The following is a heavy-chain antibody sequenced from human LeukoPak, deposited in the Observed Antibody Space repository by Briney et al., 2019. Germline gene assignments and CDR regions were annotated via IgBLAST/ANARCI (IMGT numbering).Heavy chain of an antibody. CDR1: GYSFTSYW. V-gene: IGHV5-51*01. D-gene: IGHD6-13*01. Sequence: GESLKISCKGSGYSFTSYWISWVRQMPGKGLEWMGIIYPGDSDTRYSPSFQGQVTISADKSISTAYLQWSSLKASDTAMYYCASTAVAAGQYYYGMDVWGQGTTVTVSS. CDR3: ASTAVAAGQYYYGMDV. CDR2: IYPGDSDT. J-gene: IGHJ6*02.